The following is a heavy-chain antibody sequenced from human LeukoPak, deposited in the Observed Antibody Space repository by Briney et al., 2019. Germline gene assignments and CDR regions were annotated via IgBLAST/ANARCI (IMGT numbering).Heavy chain of an antibody. CDR3: ARAEIAAAALDY. D-gene: IGHD6-13*01. V-gene: IGHV3-53*01. CDR1: GFIVSSNY. J-gene: IGHJ4*02. Sequence: GGSLRLSCAASGFIVSSNYMSWVRQAPGKGLEWVSVIYSGGSTYYADSVKGRFTISRDNSKNTLYLQMNSLRAEDTAVYYCARAEIAAAALDYWGQGTLVTVSS. CDR2: IYSGGST.